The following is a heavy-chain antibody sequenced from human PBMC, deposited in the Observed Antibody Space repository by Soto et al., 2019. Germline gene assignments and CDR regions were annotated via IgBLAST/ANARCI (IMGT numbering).Heavy chain of an antibody. J-gene: IGHJ6*02. D-gene: IGHD3-16*01. CDR2: INGYNGNT. V-gene: IGHV1-18*01. CDR1: GYTFTSYG. CDR3: ARMGHVPYYYSGMDV. Sequence: QVQLVQSGAEVKKPGASVKVSCKASGYTFTSYGITWVRQAPGQGLEWLGWINGYNGNTNYAQKLQGRVTMTTDTSTSTAYMELRSLRSDDTAVYYCARMGHVPYYYSGMDVWGQGTTVTVSS.